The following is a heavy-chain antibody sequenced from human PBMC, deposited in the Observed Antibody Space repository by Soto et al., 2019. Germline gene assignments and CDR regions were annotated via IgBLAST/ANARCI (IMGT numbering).Heavy chain of an antibody. Sequence: ASVKVSCKASGYTFTSYAMHWVRQAPGQRLEWMGWINAGNGNTKYSQKFQGRVTITRDTSASTAYMELSSLRSEDTAVYYCARDLRMTTVTPYYYYYMDVWGKGTMVTVSS. V-gene: IGHV1-3*01. D-gene: IGHD4-17*01. J-gene: IGHJ6*03. CDR3: ARDLRMTTVTPYYYYYMDV. CDR2: INAGNGNT. CDR1: GYTFTSYA.